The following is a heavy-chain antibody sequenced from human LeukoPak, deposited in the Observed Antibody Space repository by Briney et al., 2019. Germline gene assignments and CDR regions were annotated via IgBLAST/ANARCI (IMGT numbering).Heavy chain of an antibody. Sequence: GGCLRLSCAAPGFTFSSDSMNGVPQAPGKGLECVSSISSSSSYIYYADSVKGRFTISRDNAKNSLYLQMNSMRAEDTAVYYCSRAPSIAAAVYRFLESLDYWGQGTMVTVSS. CDR3: SRAPSIAAAVYRFLESLDY. CDR2: ISSSSSYI. J-gene: IGHJ4*02. CDR1: GFTFSSDS. D-gene: IGHD6-13*01. V-gene: IGHV3-21*01.